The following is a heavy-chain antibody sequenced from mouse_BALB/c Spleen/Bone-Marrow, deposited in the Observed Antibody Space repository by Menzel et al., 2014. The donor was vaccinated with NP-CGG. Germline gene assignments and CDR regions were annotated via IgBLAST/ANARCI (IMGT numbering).Heavy chain of an antibody. J-gene: IGHJ3*01. CDR3: TTVFAY. CDR2: IRLKSNNYAT. V-gene: IGHV6-6*02. Sequence: EVKLVESGGGLVQPGRSMKLSCVASGFTFSNYWMNWVRQSPEKGLEWVAEIRLKSNNYATHYAESVRGRFTISGDDSKSSVYLQMNNLRAEETGIYFCTTVFAYWGQGTLFSVS. CDR1: GFTFSNYW.